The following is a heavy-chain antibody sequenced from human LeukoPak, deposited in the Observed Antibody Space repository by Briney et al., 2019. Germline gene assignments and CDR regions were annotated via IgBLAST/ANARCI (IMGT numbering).Heavy chain of an antibody. CDR3: AKDNIAATKVFDY. V-gene: IGHV3-9*01. J-gene: IGHJ4*02. CDR1: GFTFDDYA. CDR2: ISWNSGSI. D-gene: IGHD6-13*01. Sequence: GGSLRLSCAASGFTFDDYAMHWVRQAPGKGLEWVSGISWNSGSIGYADSAKGRFTISRDNAKNSLYLQMNSLRAEDTALYYCAKDNIAATKVFDYWGQGTLVTVSS.